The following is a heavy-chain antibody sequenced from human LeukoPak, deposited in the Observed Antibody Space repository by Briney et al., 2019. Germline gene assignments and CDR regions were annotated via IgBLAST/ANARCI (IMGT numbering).Heavy chain of an antibody. V-gene: IGHV4-34*01. CDR1: GASLNGHY. J-gene: IGHJ5*02. D-gene: IGHD2-8*01. CDR3: AQNGQSGFSFDP. Sequence: SETLSLTCAVYGASLNGHYWSWIRQPPGKGLEWIGEGSDVGGTKYNPSLKSRVTISADTSKNQFSLKLSSVTAADTSVYYCAQNGQSGFSFDPWGQGTLVTVSS. CDR2: GSDVGGT.